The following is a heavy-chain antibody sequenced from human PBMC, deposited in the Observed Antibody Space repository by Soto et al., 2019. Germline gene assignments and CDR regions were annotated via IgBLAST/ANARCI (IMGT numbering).Heavy chain of an antibody. J-gene: IGHJ4*02. CDR2: ISSSSSYI. CDR1: GFTFSSYS. V-gene: IGHV3-21*01. D-gene: IGHD6-19*01. CDR3: ARGAQQWLVRRYYFDY. Sequence: GGSLRLSCAASGFTFSSYSMNWVRQAPGKGLEWVSSISSSSSYIYCADSVKGRFTISRDNAKNSLYLQMNSLRAEDTAVYYCARGAQQWLVRRYYFDYWGQGTLVTVSS.